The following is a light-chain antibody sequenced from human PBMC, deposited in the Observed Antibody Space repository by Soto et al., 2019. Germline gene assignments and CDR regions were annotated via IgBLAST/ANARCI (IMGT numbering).Light chain of an antibody. J-gene: IGKJ1*01. V-gene: IGKV3-20*01. CDR3: QQYGGPVPWT. CDR1: QSVSYY. Sequence: EIVLTQSPGTLSLSPGERATLSCRASQSVSYYLAWYQQKPGQAPRLLIYDASSRATGVPDRFSGSGSGTDFTLTITRVEPEDFAVYYCQQYGGPVPWTFGQGTKVE. CDR2: DAS.